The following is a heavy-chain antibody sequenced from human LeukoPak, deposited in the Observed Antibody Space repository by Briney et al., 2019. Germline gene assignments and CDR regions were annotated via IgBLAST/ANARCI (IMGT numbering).Heavy chain of an antibody. V-gene: IGHV4-38-2*02. CDR3: ARDGAMGAGTFDY. CDR2: IYHSERT. J-gene: IGHJ4*02. D-gene: IGHD1-26*01. Sequence: SETLSLTCTVSGYSINNGFYWGWIRQPPGKGLEWIGSIYHSERTHYNPSLKSRVTISVDTSKNQFSLKLSSVTAADTAVYYCARDGAMGAGTFDYWGQGTLVTVSS. CDR1: GYSINNGFY.